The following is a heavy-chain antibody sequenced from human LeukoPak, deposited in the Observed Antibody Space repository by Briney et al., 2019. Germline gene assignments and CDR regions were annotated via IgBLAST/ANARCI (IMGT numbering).Heavy chain of an antibody. Sequence: GASVKVSCKASGYTFTGYYMHGVRQAPGQGLEWMGWINPNSGGTNYAQKFQGRVTMTRDTSISTAYMELSRLKSDDTAVYYCARAPTVYSSSWYMSNWFDPWGQGTLVTVSS. J-gene: IGHJ5*02. D-gene: IGHD6-13*01. CDR2: INPNSGGT. V-gene: IGHV1-2*02. CDR3: ARAPTVYSSSWYMSNWFDP. CDR1: GYTFTGYY.